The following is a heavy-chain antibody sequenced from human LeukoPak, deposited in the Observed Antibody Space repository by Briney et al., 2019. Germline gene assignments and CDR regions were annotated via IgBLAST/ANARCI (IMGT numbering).Heavy chain of an antibody. CDR2: IYTSGST. D-gene: IGHD3-9*01. CDR3: ARGEFDWVLYMHWYFDL. J-gene: IGHJ2*01. CDR1: GGSISSYY. V-gene: IGHV4-4*07. Sequence: PSETLSLTCTVSGGSISSYYWSWIRQPAGKGLEWIGRIYTSGSTNYNPSLKSRVTMSVDTSKNQFSLKLSSVTAADTAVYYCARGEFDWVLYMHWYFDLWGRGTLVTVSS.